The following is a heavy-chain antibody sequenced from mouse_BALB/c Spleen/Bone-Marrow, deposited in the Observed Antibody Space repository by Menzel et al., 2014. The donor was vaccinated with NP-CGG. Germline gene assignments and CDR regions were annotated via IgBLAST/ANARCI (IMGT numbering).Heavy chain of an antibody. CDR3: ASRDSSGYVPDY. J-gene: IGHJ2*01. Sequence: QVQLQQSGAELVKPGASVKLSCKTSGYTFTSYWIQWVKQRPGQGLGWIGEMFPGTGTTYYNEKFKGKATLTIDTSSSTAYMQLSSLTSEDSAVYFCASRDSSGYVPDYWGQGTTLTVSS. V-gene: IGHV1S132*01. D-gene: IGHD3-2*01. CDR2: MFPGTGTT. CDR1: GYTFTSYW.